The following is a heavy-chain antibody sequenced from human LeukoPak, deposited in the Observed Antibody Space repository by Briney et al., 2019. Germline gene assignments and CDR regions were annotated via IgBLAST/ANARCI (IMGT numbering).Heavy chain of an antibody. V-gene: IGHV4-38-2*02. CDR1: GYSISSGYC. Sequence: SETLSLTCTVSGYSISSGYCWGWIRQPPGKGLEWIGSIYHSGSTYYNPSLKSRVTISVDTSKNQFSLKLSSLTAADTAMYYCARAHHTSHYYFDYWGRGTLVTVSS. J-gene: IGHJ4*02. CDR2: IYHSGST. D-gene: IGHD2-2*01. CDR3: ARAHHTSHYYFDY.